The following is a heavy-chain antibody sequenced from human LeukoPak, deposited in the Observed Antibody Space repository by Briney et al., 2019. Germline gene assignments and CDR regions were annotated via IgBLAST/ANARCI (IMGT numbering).Heavy chain of an antibody. J-gene: IGHJ3*02. V-gene: IGHV3-23*01. CDR2: ISGSGGST. CDR1: GFTFSSYA. Sequence: PGGSLRLSCAASGFTFSSYAMSWVRQAPGKGLEWVSAISGSGGSTYYADSVKGRFTISRDNSKNTLYLQMNSLRAEDTAVYYCAEAYYDILTGYYPDSFDIWGQATMVTVSS. CDR3: AEAYYDILTGYYPDSFDI. D-gene: IGHD3-9*01.